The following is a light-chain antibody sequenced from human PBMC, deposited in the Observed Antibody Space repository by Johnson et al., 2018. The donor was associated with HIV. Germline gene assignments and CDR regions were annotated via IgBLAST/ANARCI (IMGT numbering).Light chain of an antibody. J-gene: IGLJ1*01. V-gene: IGLV1-51*01. CDR2: DNN. CDR3: GTWDSSLSVYV. Sequence: QLVLTQPPSVSAAPGQKVTISCSGSSSNIGNNYVSWYQQLPGTAPKLLIYDNNKRPSGIPDRFSGSKSGTSATLGITVLQTGDEADYYCGTWDSSLSVYVFGTGTKVTVL. CDR1: SSNIGNNY.